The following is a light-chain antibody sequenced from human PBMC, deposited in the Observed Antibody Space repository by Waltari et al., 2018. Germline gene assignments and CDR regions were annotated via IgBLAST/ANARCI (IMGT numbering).Light chain of an antibody. CDR1: SSDVEGFNF. V-gene: IGLV2-14*03. CDR2: DVA. CDR3: SSYTSVNTR. J-gene: IGLJ2*01. Sequence: QSALTQPASMSGSPGQSITISCTGTSSDVEGFNFVSWYQHYPGKAPKLIIYDVANRPSGGSHRFAGSRSDNTASLTISGLQAEDEADYYCSSYTSVNTRFGGGTKLTVL.